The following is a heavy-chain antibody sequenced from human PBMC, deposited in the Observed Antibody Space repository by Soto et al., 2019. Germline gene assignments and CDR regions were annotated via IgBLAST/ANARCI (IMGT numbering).Heavy chain of an antibody. Sequence: SETLSLTCTVSGGSISSSSYYWGWIRQPPRKRLEWIGSIYYSGSTYYNPSLKSRVTISVDTSKNQFSLKLSSVTAADTAVYYCARPTTDVLRYFGWPDSYHCYKGVWHKVNTITSSS. V-gene: IGHV4-39*01. CDR2: IYYSGST. CDR3: ARPTTDVLRYFGWPDSYHCYKGV. CDR1: GGSISSSSYY. J-gene: IGHJ6*03. D-gene: IGHD3-9*01.